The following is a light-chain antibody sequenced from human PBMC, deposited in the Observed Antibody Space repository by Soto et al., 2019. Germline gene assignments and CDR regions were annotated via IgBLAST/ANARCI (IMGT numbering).Light chain of an antibody. CDR1: SSDVGSYNL. J-gene: IGLJ3*02. Sequence: QSALTQPASVSGSHGQSITISCTGSSSDVGSYNLVSWHQQYPGKAPKLMIYEGSKRPSGVSNRFSGSKSGNTASLTISGLQAEDEADYYCCSYAGRSTLVFGGGTQLTVL. CDR3: CSYAGRSTLV. V-gene: IGLV2-23*01. CDR2: EGS.